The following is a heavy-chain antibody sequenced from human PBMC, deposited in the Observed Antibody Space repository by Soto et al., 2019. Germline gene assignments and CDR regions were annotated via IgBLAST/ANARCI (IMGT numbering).Heavy chain of an antibody. CDR3: ARELRITMIVVVTGYGMDV. J-gene: IGHJ6*02. V-gene: IGHV3-30-3*01. CDR1: GFTFSSYA. Sequence: QVQLVESGGGVVQPGRSLRLSCAASGFTFSSYAMHWVRQAPGKGLEWVAVISYDGSNKYYAYSVKGRFTISRDNSKNTLYLQLNSLRAEDTAVYYCARELRITMIVVVTGYGMDVWGQGTTVTVSS. CDR2: ISYDGSNK. D-gene: IGHD3-22*01.